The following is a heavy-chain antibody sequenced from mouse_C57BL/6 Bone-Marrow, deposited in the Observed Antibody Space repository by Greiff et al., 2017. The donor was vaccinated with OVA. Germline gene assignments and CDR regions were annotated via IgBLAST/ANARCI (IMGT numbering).Heavy chain of an antibody. J-gene: IGHJ2*01. V-gene: IGHV1-64*01. CDR3: ARYPYYYGSSYFDY. CDR2: IHPNSGST. CDR1: GYTFTSYW. D-gene: IGHD1-1*01. Sequence: QVQLQQPGAELVKPWASVKLSCKASGYTFTSYWMHWVKQRPGQGLEWIGMIHPNSGSTNYNEKFKSKATLTVDKSSSTAYMQLSSLTSEDSAVYYCARYPYYYGSSYFDYWGQGTTLTVSS.